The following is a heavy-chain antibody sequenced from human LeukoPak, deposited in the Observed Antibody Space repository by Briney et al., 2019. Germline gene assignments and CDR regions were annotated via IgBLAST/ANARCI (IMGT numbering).Heavy chain of an antibody. CDR2: INPSGGST. Sequence: ASVKVSCKASGYTFTSYYMHWVRQAPGQGLEWMGIINPSGGSTSYAQKFQGRVAMTRDTSTSTVYMELSSLRAEETAVYYCARIAYADEGMDVWGKGTTVTVSS. D-gene: IGHD2-21*01. CDR3: ARIAYADEGMDV. J-gene: IGHJ6*03. CDR1: GYTFTSYY. V-gene: IGHV1-46*01.